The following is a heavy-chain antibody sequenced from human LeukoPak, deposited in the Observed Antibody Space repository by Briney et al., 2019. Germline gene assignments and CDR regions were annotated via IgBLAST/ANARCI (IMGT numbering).Heavy chain of an antibody. J-gene: IGHJ6*03. V-gene: IGHV1-69*05. Sequence: GASVKVFCKASGGTFSSYAISWVRQAPGQGLEWMGGIIPIFGTANYAQKFQGRVTITTDESTSTAYMELSSLRSEDTAVYYCARGVFEEAAAGYYYYYYMDVWGKGTTVTVSS. D-gene: IGHD6-13*01. CDR2: IIPIFGTA. CDR1: GGTFSSYA. CDR3: ARGVFEEAAAGYYYYYYMDV.